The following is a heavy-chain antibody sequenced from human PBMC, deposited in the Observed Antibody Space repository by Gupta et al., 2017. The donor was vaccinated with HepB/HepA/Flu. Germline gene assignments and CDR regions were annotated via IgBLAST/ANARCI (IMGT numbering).Heavy chain of an antibody. CDR2: LSYDGRSA. D-gene: IGHD3-22*01. V-gene: IGHV3-30*18. CDR3: AKGEGTCCITMSCTPDY. J-gene: IGHJ4*02. CDR1: GFTFNHYG. Sequence: VQLVQSGGGVVQPGRSLRLSCAASGFTFNHYGMQWVRQAPGKGLEWVAVLSYDGRSANYADSVKGRFTISRDDSKNTLYLQMNSLRPEDTAVYYCAKGEGTCCITMSCTPDYWGQGTLVTVSS.